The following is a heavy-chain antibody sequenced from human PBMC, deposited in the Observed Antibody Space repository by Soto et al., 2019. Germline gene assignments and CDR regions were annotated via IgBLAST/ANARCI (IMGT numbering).Heavy chain of an antibody. CDR1: GCTFSTYA. V-gene: IGHV3-23*01. J-gene: IGHJ4*02. CDR3: ACFYYDTSTHYFVAY. CDR2: ISIRGDDT. D-gene: IGHD3-22*01. Sequence: PVGPLRLSCAASGCTFSTYAMSWVRQAPWKWMEWGSAISIRGDDTYYAAYVKCRFAISRENSRSRLYLHMNSLRAEDTAIYYCACFYYDTSTHYFVAYWGQGALVTVSS.